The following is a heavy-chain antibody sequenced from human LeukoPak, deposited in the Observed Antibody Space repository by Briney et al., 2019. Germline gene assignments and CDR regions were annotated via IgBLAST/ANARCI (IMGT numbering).Heavy chain of an antibody. CDR1: GGSLRGYN. J-gene: IGHJ4*02. Sequence: SETPSLTCAVSGGSLRGYNWSGSPQRPGAGLEWVGGIYYSGSTNYNPSLKSRVTISVDMSKNQFSLRLNSVTAADTAVYYCARGTVQHYGVDSDFDYWGQGILVTVSS. D-gene: IGHD4-23*01. CDR3: ARGTVQHYGVDSDFDY. CDR2: IYYSGST. V-gene: IGHV4-59*08.